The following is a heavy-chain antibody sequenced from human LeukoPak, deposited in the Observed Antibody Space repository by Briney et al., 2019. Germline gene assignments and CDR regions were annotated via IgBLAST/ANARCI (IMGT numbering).Heavy chain of an antibody. CDR3: ARAPVATMADY. Sequence: PGGSLRLSCAASGFTFSDYYMSWTRQAPGKGLEWVSYISSSSSYTNYANSVKGRFTISRDNAKNSLYLQMNSLRAEDTAVYYCARAPVATMADYWGQGTLVTVSS. D-gene: IGHD5-12*01. CDR2: ISSSSSYT. CDR1: GFTFSDYY. J-gene: IGHJ4*02. V-gene: IGHV3-11*06.